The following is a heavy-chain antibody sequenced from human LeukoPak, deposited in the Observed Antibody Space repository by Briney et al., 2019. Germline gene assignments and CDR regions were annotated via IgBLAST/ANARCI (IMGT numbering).Heavy chain of an antibody. Sequence: ASVTVSCKASGYTFTSYGISWVRQAPGQGLEWMGWISAYNGNTNYAQKLQGRVTMTTDTSTSTACMELRSLRSDDTAVYYCASGGGSSWFYYWGQGTLVTVSS. V-gene: IGHV1-18*01. CDR1: GYTFTSYG. CDR2: ISAYNGNT. J-gene: IGHJ4*02. D-gene: IGHD6-13*01. CDR3: ASGGGSSWFYY.